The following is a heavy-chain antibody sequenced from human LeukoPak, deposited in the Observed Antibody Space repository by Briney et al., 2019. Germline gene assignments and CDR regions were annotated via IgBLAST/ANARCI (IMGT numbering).Heavy chain of an antibody. CDR2: INRDGSER. CDR1: GFTFSNYW. V-gene: IGHV3-7*01. J-gene: IGHJ4*02. D-gene: IGHD2-2*01. Sequence: GGSLRLSCAASGFTFSNYWMTWVRQAPGKGLEWVANINRDGSERYYVDSVKGRFTISRDNAKNSLYLQMNSLRDEDTAVYYCARDQEYQLLQWGQGTLVTVSS. CDR3: ARDQEYQLLQ.